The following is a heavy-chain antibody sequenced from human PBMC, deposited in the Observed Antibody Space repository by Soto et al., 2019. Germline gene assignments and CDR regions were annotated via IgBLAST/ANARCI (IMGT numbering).Heavy chain of an antibody. J-gene: IGHJ5*02. Sequence: SETLSLTCAVSSGSISSSNWWSWVRQPPGKGLEWIGEIYHSGSTNYNPSLKGRVTISVDKSKNQFSLKLSSVTAADTAVYYCARAYSNYEYWCDPWGQGTLVTASS. D-gene: IGHD4-4*01. V-gene: IGHV4-4*02. CDR2: IYHSGST. CDR3: ARAYSNYEYWCDP. CDR1: SGSISSSNW.